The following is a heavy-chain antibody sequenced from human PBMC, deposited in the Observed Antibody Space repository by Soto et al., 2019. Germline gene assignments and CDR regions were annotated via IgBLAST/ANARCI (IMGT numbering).Heavy chain of an antibody. CDR1: GGSVNRDNYY. D-gene: IGHD3-10*01. Sequence: SETLSLTCTVSGGSVNRDNYYWSWIRQPPGKGLEWIGEINHSGSTNYNPSLKSRVTISVDTSKNQFSRKLSSVTAAATAVYYCARHRIPLWLGDEDEYGMDVWGQGTTVTVSS. V-gene: IGHV4-39*01. CDR2: INHSGST. CDR3: ARHRIPLWLGDEDEYGMDV. J-gene: IGHJ6*02.